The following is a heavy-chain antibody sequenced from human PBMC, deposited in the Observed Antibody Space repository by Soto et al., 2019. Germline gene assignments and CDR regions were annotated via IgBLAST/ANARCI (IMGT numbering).Heavy chain of an antibody. CDR2: IHSDGTST. J-gene: IGHJ3*01. Sequence: EVQLVESGGGLVQPGESLRLSCAASGFTFDYYWMHWVRQAPGKGLVWVSRIHSDGTSTTYADSVKGRFTISRDNAKNTLSLQMNSLSAEDTAMYYCARGDRGAFDLWGQGTVVTVSS. D-gene: IGHD1-26*01. V-gene: IGHV3-74*01. CDR3: ARGDRGAFDL. CDR1: GFTFDYYW.